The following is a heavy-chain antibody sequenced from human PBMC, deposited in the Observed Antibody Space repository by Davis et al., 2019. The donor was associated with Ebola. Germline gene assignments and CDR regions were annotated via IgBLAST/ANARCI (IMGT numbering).Heavy chain of an antibody. D-gene: IGHD3-3*01. CDR2: INPSGGST. J-gene: IGHJ4*02. CDR3: AREPIFGVVIRIDY. CDR1: GYSFTSYY. Sequence: GESLKISCKGSGYSFTSYYMHWVRQAPGQGLEWMGIINPSGGSTSYAQKFQGRVTMTRDTSTSTVYMELSSLRSEDTAVYYCAREPIFGVVIRIDYWGQGTLVTVSS. V-gene: IGHV1-46*01.